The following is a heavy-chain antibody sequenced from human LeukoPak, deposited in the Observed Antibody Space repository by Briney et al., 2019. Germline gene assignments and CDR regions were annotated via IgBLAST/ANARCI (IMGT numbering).Heavy chain of an antibody. Sequence: PSETLSLTCTVSGGSISSYYWSWIGQPPGKGLEWIGYIYYSGSTNYNPSLKSRVTISVDTSKNQFSLKLSSVTAADTALYYCARSRGYFDYWGQGTLVTVSS. CDR1: GGSISSYY. CDR2: IYYSGST. CDR3: ARSRGYFDY. J-gene: IGHJ4*02. V-gene: IGHV4-59*01. D-gene: IGHD6-13*01.